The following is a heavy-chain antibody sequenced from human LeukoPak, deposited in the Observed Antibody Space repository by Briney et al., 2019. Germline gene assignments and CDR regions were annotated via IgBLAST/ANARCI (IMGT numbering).Heavy chain of an antibody. J-gene: IGHJ3*02. CDR1: GYIFTGYY. V-gene: IGHV1-2*02. CDR3: ARAFRGVTLPDAFDI. Sequence: ASVKVSCKASGYIFTGYYMHWVRQAPGQGLEWMGWINPNSGGTNYAQKFQGRVTMTRDTFISTAYMELSRLRSDDTAVYYCARAFRGVTLPDAFDIWGQGTMVTVSS. CDR2: INPNSGGT. D-gene: IGHD3-16*01.